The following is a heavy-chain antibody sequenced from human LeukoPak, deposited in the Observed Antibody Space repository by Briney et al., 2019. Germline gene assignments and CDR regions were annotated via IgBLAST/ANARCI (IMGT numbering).Heavy chain of an antibody. CDR3: VRAGIGYCTNGVCLFPFDY. CDR2: IIPIFGTA. D-gene: IGHD2-8*01. J-gene: IGHJ4*02. CDR1: GGTFSSYA. Sequence: ASVKVSCKASGGTFSSYAISWVRQAPGQGLEWMGGIIPIFGTANYAQKFQGRVTITADESTSTAYMELSSLRSEDTAVYYCVRAGIGYCTNGVCLFPFDYWGQGTLVTVSS. V-gene: IGHV1-69*13.